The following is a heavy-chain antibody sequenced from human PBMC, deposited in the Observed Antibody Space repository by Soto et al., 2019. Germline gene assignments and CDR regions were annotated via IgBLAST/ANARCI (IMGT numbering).Heavy chain of an antibody. Sequence: ASVKVSCKASGYTFTGYYIHWVRQAPGLGLEWMGWINPNSGGTNYAQKFQGSVTMTSDTSISTAYMELSSLRSDDTALYYCARAGGGDMATSGPYYYGMDVWGQGTTVTVSS. CDR3: ARAGGGDMATSGPYYYGMDV. CDR2: INPNSGGT. J-gene: IGHJ6*02. CDR1: GYTFTGYY. D-gene: IGHD1-26*01. V-gene: IGHV1-2*04.